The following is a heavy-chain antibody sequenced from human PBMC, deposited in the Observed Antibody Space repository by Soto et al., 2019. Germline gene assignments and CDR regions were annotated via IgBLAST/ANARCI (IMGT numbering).Heavy chain of an antibody. V-gene: IGHV1-3*01. CDR2: INPDNGNT. J-gene: IGHJ5*02. CDR3: ARGIATGQPDP. Sequence: GASVKVSCKASGYTFTRYTMNWVRQAPGQRLEWMGWINPDNGNTKSSQKFQDRVIITRDTSASTAYMDLSSLRSEDTAVYYCARGIATGQPDPCGQGTLVTVSS. D-gene: IGHD2-15*01. CDR1: GYTFTRYT.